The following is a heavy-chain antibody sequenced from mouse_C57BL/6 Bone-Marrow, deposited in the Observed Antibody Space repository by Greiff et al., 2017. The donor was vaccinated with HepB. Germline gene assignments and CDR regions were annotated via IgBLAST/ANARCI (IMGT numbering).Heavy chain of an antibody. CDR3: ADLYYDCSWFAY. J-gene: IGHJ3*01. Sequence: EVKLMESGGGLVQPGGSMKLSCVASGFTFSNYWMNWVRQSPEKGLEWVAQIRLKSDNYATHYAESVKGRFTISRDDSKSSVYLQMNNLRAEDTGIYYCADLYYDCSWFAYWGQGTLVTVSA. V-gene: IGHV6-3*01. CDR2: IRLKSDNYAT. CDR1: GFTFSNYW. D-gene: IGHD2-4*01.